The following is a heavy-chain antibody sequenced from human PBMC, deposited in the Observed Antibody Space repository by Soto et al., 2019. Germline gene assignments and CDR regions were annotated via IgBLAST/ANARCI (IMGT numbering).Heavy chain of an antibody. V-gene: IGHV3-30*03. CDR1: GFTFSGYG. J-gene: IGHJ6*02. CDR3: ARARITMVRGVIRYYYGMDV. Sequence: PGGSLRLSCEASGFTFSGYGMHWVRQAPGKGLEWVAVISYDGSNKYYADSVKGRFTISRDNSKNTLYLQMNSLRAEDTAVYYCARARITMVRGVIRYYYGMDVWGQGTTVTVSS. CDR2: ISYDGSNK. D-gene: IGHD3-10*01.